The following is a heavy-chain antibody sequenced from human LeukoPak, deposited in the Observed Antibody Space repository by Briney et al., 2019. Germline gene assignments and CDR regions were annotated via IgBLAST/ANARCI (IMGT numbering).Heavy chain of an antibody. Sequence: GGSLRLSCAASGFIFRIYGMHWVRQAPGKGLEWVALISYEGDTTYYADSVKGRFTISRDNSKNTLYLQMNSLRAEDTAVYYCAKDRSLLKLRGSYYYYGMDVWGQGTTVAVSS. CDR1: GFIFRIYG. CDR3: AKDRSLLKLRGSYYYYGMDV. V-gene: IGHV3-30*18. J-gene: IGHJ6*02. D-gene: IGHD3-16*01. CDR2: ISYEGDTT.